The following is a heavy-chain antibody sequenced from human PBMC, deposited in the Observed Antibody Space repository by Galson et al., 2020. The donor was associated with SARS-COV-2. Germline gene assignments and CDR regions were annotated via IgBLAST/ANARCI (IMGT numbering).Heavy chain of an antibody. Sequence: PSATLSLTCTVSRASISSGGYSCSRTRPHPGKGLDCIGYIYYSGSTYYNPSLKSRVTISVDTSKNQFSLKLSSVTAADTAVYYCARAFEAYGMDVWGQGTTVTVSS. V-gene: IGHV4-31*03. J-gene: IGHJ6*02. CDR1: RASISSGGYS. CDR3: ARAFEAYGMDV. CDR2: IYYSGST.